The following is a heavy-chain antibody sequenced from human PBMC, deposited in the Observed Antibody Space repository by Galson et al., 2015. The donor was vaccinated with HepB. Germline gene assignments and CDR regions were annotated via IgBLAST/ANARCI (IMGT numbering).Heavy chain of an antibody. CDR1: GFTFSSYV. CDR2: IVASGDIT. J-gene: IGHJ4*02. CDR3: AKGRGVSDYRDTYYFDY. D-gene: IGHD4-17*01. V-gene: IGHV3-23*01. Sequence: SLRLSCAASGFTFSSYVMAWVRQAPGRGLEWVSAIVASGDITSYADSVKGRFTISRDNSKNTLYLQMHSLRAEDLAVYYCAKGRGVSDYRDTYYFDYWGQGTLVTVSS.